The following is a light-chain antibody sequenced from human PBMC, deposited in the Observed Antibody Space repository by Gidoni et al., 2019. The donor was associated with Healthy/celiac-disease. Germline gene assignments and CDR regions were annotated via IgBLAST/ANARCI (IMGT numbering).Light chain of an antibody. CDR2: AAS. V-gene: IGKV1-39*01. CDR3: QQSYSTPRT. Sequence: DIQMTQSPSSLSASVGDRVTLTCRASQSISSYVNWYQQKPGKATKLLIYAASSLQSGVPSRFSGSGSGTDFTLTISSLQPEDFATYYYQQSYSTPRTFGQGTKVEIK. CDR1: QSISSY. J-gene: IGKJ1*01.